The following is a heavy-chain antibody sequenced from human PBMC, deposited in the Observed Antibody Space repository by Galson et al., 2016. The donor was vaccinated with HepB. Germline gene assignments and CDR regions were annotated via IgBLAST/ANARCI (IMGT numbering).Heavy chain of an antibody. V-gene: IGHV5-10-1*01. CDR1: GYSFTNYW. Sequence: QSGAEVKKPGESLRISCKGSGYSFTNYWINWVRQMPGKGLEWMGRVDPSDSYTNDSPSFQGHVTISADKSISTAYLQWSSLKASDTAMYYCARWGGRDDAFDIWGQGTMVTVSS. CDR3: ARWGGRDDAFDI. J-gene: IGHJ3*02. CDR2: VDPSDSYT. D-gene: IGHD2-15*01.